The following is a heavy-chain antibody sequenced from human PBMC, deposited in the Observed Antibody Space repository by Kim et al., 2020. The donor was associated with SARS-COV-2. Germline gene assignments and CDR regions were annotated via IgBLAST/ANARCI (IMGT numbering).Heavy chain of an antibody. D-gene: IGHD4-17*01. J-gene: IGHJ5*02. V-gene: IGHV2-70*11. Sequence: SGSTLVNPTQTLTLTCSFSGFSLTTRGMCVSWIRQPPGKALEWLARIDWDNDKYYRKSLKTRLTISKDTSKNQVVLTMTNVDPVDTATYYCARTHNTGGGTTVTASKAYWFDPWGQGTLVTVSS. CDR1: GFSLTTRGMC. CDR3: ARTHNTGGGTTVTASKAYWFDP. CDR2: IDWDNDK.